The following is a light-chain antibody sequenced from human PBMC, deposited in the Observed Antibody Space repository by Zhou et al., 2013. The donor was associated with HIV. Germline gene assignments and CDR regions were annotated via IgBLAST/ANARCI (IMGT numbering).Light chain of an antibody. CDR1: QSVSTK. J-gene: IGKJ4*01. Sequence: EIVMTQSPATLSVSPGERVTLSCRASQSVSTKLAWYQQKPGQTPRLLIYDASTRATALPPRFSGSGFGTEFTLTISSLQSEDFATYYCQQYNNWPPLTFGGGTKVEIK. V-gene: IGKV3-15*01. CDR3: QQYNNWPPLT. CDR2: DAS.